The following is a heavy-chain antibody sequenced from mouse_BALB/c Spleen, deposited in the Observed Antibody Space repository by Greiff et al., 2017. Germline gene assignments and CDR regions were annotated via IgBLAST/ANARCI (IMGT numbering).Heavy chain of an antibody. V-gene: IGHV3-2*02. Sequence: EVQGVESGPGLVKPSQSLSLTCTVTGYSITSDYAWNWIRQFPGNKLEWMGYISYSGSTSYNPSLKSRISITRDTSKNQFFLQLNSVTTEDTATYYCARSSEGDYWGQGTSVTVSS. J-gene: IGHJ4*01. CDR2: ISYSGST. CDR3: ARSSEGDY. D-gene: IGHD3-1*01. CDR1: GYSITSDYA.